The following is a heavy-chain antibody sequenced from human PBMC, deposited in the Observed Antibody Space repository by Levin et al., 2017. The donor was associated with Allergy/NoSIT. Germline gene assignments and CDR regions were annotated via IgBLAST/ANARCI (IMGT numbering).Heavy chain of an antibody. CDR1: GYTFTGYD. CDR2: MNPNSGNT. V-gene: IGHV1-8*01. D-gene: IGHD1-1*01. CDR3: ARAPDWNTKIVDY. Sequence: GESLKISCKASGYTFTGYDINWVRQATGQGLEWMGWMNPNSGNTGYAQKFQGRVTMTRNTSITTAYMELSSLRSEDTAVYYCARAPDWNTKIVDYWGQGTLVTVSS. J-gene: IGHJ4*02.